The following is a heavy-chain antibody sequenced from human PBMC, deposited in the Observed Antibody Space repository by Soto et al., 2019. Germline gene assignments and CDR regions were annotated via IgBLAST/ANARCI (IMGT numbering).Heavy chain of an antibody. CDR2: IYSSGTT. CDR1: GGSIRSHY. CDR3: ARSENWNYSWFDT. D-gene: IGHD1-7*01. V-gene: IGHV4-59*11. Sequence: SETLSLTCSVSGGSIRSHYWSWIRQPPGKGLEWLGYIYSSGTTNYSPSLKSRVIMSLDSSKNRFSLKLSSVTAADTAVYYCARSENWNYSWFDTWGQGTLVTVSS. J-gene: IGHJ5*02.